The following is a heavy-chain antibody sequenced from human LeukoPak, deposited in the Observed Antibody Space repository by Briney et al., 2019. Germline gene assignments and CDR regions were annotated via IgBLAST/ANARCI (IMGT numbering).Heavy chain of an antibody. D-gene: IGHD5-12*01. CDR3: ARAESRYDTKTFDY. J-gene: IGHJ4*02. V-gene: IGHV1-3*01. Sequence: KFQGRVTITRDTSASTAYMELSSLRSEDTAVYYCARAESRYDTKTFDYWGQGTLVTVSS.